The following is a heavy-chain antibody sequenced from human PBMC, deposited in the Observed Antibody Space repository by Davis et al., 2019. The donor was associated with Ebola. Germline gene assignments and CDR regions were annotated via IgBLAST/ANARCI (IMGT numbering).Heavy chain of an antibody. CDR2: ISGSGGST. CDR3: ARDFADIVVVVAAPLFYGMDV. CDR1: GFSFSSYA. V-gene: IGHV3-23*01. D-gene: IGHD2-15*01. Sequence: PGGSLRLSCAASGFSFSSYARTWVRQAQGKGLEWVSAISGSGGSTYYADSVKGRFTISRDNSKNTLYLQMNSLRAEDTAVYYCARDFADIVVVVAAPLFYGMDVWGQGTTVTVSS. J-gene: IGHJ6*02.